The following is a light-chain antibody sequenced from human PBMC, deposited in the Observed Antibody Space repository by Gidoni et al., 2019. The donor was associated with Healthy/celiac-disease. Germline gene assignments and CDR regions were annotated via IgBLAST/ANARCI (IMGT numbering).Light chain of an antibody. CDR1: QSVSSN. CDR2: GAS. CDR3: QQYNNWLWT. Sequence: DIVLTQSPATLSVSPGERATLSCRASQSVSSNLAWYQQKPGQAPRLLTYGASTRATGIPARFSGSGSGTEFTLTISSLQSEDLAVYYCQQYNNWLWTFGQGTKVEIK. V-gene: IGKV3-15*01. J-gene: IGKJ1*01.